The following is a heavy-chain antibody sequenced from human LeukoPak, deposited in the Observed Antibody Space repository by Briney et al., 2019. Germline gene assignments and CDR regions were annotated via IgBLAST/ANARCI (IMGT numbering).Heavy chain of an antibody. CDR1: GFTFSSYE. Sequence: QPGGSLRLSCETSGFTFSSYEMIWLRQGPGKGLEWVSFITSSGSAIYYADSVRGRFTVSRDNAKNSLTLQMSSLRAEDTAVYFCARVGKLRVGAEVAFDIWGEGTLVSVSS. J-gene: IGHJ3*02. CDR2: ITSSGSAI. CDR3: ARVGKLRVGAEVAFDI. V-gene: IGHV3-48*03. D-gene: IGHD1-26*01.